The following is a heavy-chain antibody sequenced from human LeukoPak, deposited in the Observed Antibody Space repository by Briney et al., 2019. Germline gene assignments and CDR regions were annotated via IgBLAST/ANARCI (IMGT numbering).Heavy chain of an antibody. CDR2: IYHSGTT. CDR3: ARKTGPRGVDY. Sequence: PSETLSLTCTVSGGSISSYYWSWIRQPPGKGLEWIGYIYHSGTTYYNPSLKSRVTISVDRSKNQFSLKLSSVTAADTAVYYCARKTGPRGVDYWGPGTLVTVSS. J-gene: IGHJ4*02. V-gene: IGHV4-59*12. D-gene: IGHD3-10*01. CDR1: GGSISSYY.